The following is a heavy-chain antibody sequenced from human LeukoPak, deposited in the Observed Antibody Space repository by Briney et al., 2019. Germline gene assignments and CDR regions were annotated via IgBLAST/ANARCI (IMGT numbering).Heavy chain of an antibody. CDR1: GFTFSSYA. Sequence: GGSLRLSCAASGFTFSSYAMSWVRQAPGKGLEWVSVISGGGTSKYYADSVKGRFTIPKDNSRNTLYLQMNRLRAEDTAVYYCAKTFIAVANPIDYWGQGTLVTVSS. D-gene: IGHD6-19*01. V-gene: IGHV3-23*01. J-gene: IGHJ4*02. CDR3: AKTFIAVANPIDY. CDR2: ISGGGTSK.